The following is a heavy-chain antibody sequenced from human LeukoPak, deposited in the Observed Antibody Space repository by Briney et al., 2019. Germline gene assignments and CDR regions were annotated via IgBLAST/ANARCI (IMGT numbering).Heavy chain of an antibody. J-gene: IGHJ4*02. Sequence: PSETLSLTCTVSGGSISSSSYYWGWIRQPPGKGLEWIGSIYYSGSTYYNPSLKSRVTISVDTSKNQFSLKLSSVTAADTAVYYCARGDDYSNWSFDYWGQGTLVTVSS. D-gene: IGHD4-11*01. CDR2: IYYSGST. CDR3: ARGDDYSNWSFDY. V-gene: IGHV4-39*01. CDR1: GGSISSSSYY.